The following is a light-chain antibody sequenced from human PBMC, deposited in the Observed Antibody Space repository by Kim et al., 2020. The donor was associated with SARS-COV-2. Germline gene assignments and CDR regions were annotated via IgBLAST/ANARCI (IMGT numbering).Light chain of an antibody. CDR3: QQYASSPIT. CDR1: QTISSTY. Sequence: SPGERATLSCRASQTISSTYLAWYQQKPGQAPRLLIYGASNRATGIPDRCSGSGSGTDFTLTISRLEPEDFAVYYCQQYASSPITFGPGTKVDIK. J-gene: IGKJ3*01. CDR2: GAS. V-gene: IGKV3-20*01.